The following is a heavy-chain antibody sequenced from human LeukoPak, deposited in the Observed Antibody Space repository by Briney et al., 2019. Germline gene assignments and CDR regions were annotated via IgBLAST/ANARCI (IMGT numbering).Heavy chain of an antibody. CDR2: IIPILGIA. Sequence: GASVKVSCKASGGTFSSYAISWVRQAPGQGLEWMGRIIPILGIANYAQKFQGRVTMTRDTPTSTVYMELSSLRSEDTAVYYCARVSRRSRFLDYWGQGTLVTVSS. J-gene: IGHJ4*02. CDR1: GGTFSSYA. D-gene: IGHD2-2*01. V-gene: IGHV1-69*04. CDR3: ARVSRRSRFLDY.